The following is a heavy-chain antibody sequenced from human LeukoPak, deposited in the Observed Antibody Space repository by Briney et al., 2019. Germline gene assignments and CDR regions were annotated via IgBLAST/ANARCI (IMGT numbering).Heavy chain of an antibody. V-gene: IGHV3-48*03. Sequence: EGSLRLSCAASGFTFSSYEMNWVRQAPGKGLEWVSYISSSGSTIYYADSVKGRFTISRDNAKNSLYLQMNSLGAEDTAVYYCARDPPGRYDWDFDYWGQGTLVTVSS. CDR2: ISSSGSTI. CDR3: ARDPPGRYDWDFDY. J-gene: IGHJ4*02. CDR1: GFTFSSYE. D-gene: IGHD3-16*01.